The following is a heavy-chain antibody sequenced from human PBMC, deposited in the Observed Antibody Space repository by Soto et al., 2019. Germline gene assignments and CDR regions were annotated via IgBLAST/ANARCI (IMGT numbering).Heavy chain of an antibody. D-gene: IGHD6-6*01. Sequence: SETLSLTCTVSGGSISSGDYYWSWIRQPPGKGLGWIGYIYYSGSTYYNPSLKSRVTISVDASKNQFSLKLSSVTAADTAVYYCARDFGIAARPPVRWYYGMDVWGQGTTVTVSS. CDR3: ARDFGIAARPPVRWYYGMDV. J-gene: IGHJ6*02. CDR2: IYYSGST. V-gene: IGHV4-30-4*01. CDR1: GGSISSGDYY.